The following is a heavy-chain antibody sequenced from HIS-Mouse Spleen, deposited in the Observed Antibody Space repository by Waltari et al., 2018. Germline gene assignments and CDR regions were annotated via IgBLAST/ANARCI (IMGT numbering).Heavy chain of an antibody. CDR1: GYSVSSNSPP. V-gene: IGHV6-1*01. J-gene: IGHJ4*02. CDR3: ARGTKEMGYSSSWYYFDY. Sequence: QVQLQPSGPGLVKPSQTLSLTCAIPGYSVSSNSPPCNWIRQSPSAGLEWLGRTYYRSKWYNDYAVSVKSRITNNPDTSKNQFSLQLNSVTPEDTAVYYCARGTKEMGYSSSWYYFDYWGQGTLVTVSS. CDR2: TYYRSKWYN. D-gene: IGHD6-13*01.